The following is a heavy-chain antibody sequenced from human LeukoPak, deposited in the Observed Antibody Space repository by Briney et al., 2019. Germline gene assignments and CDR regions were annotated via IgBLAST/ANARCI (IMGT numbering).Heavy chain of an antibody. CDR3: AKEFNRGLPDY. V-gene: IGHV3-30*18. J-gene: IGHJ4*02. D-gene: IGHD2-21*01. Sequence: GGSLRLSCAASGFTFSTYGMHWVRQAPGKGLEWVAVISYDGSNEYYADSVKGRFTISRDNSKNTLYLQMSSLRAEDTAVYYCAKEFNRGLPDYWGPGTLVTVPS. CDR1: GFTFSTYG. CDR2: ISYDGSNE.